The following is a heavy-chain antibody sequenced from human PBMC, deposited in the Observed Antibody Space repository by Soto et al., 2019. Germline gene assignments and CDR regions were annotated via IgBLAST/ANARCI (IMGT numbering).Heavy chain of an antibody. CDR3: ARVEGSSWYLPKIQYYYYMDV. D-gene: IGHD6-13*01. Sequence: GGSLRLSCAASGFTFSSYWMSWVRQAPGKGLEWVANIKQDGSEKYYVDSVKGRFTISRDNAKNSLYLQMNSLRAEDTAVYYCARVEGSSWYLPKIQYYYYMDVWGKGTTVTVSS. J-gene: IGHJ6*03. CDR1: GFTFSSYW. V-gene: IGHV3-7*01. CDR2: IKQDGSEK.